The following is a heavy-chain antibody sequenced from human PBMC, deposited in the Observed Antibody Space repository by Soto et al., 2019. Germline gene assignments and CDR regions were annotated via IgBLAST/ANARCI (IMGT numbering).Heavy chain of an antibody. J-gene: IGHJ3*02. Sequence: VQLLESGGDLVHPGGSLRLSCAASGFAFSSHPMSWVRQAPERGLEWVSGISDSGGLTYNADSVKGRFTISRDNSKNTLYLQMNSLRAEDTAFYYCARRAFGSSRSFDIGGKGTMVPVSS. D-gene: IGHD6-6*01. V-gene: IGHV3-23*01. CDR2: ISDSGGLT. CDR1: GFAFSSHP. CDR3: ARRAFGSSRSFDI.